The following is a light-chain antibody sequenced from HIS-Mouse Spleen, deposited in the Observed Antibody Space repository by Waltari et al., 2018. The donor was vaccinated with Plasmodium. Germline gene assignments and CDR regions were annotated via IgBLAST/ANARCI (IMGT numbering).Light chain of an antibody. CDR1: QGISSY. CDR3: QQYYSYPLT. V-gene: IGKV1-8*01. Sequence: AIRMTQSPSSFSASTGDRVTISCRASQGISSYFAWYQQKPGKAPKLLIYAESTLQSGVPSSFSGSGSGTDFTLTISCLQSEDFATYYCQQYYSYPLTFGGGTKVEIK. CDR2: AES. J-gene: IGKJ4*01.